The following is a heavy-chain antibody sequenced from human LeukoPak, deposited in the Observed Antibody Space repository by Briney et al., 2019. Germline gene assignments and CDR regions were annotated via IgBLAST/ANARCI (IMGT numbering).Heavy chain of an antibody. D-gene: IGHD1-1*01. CDR2: IKTKTDGGTV. J-gene: IGHJ4*02. Sequence: PGGSLRLSCAASGITFSNAWMSWVRQAPGKGLEWVGRIKTKTDGGTVDYGAPVTGRFTISRDDSKNTLYLQLGSLKTEDTAVYFCCTDHGAYNWKYWGQGTLVTVSS. V-gene: IGHV3-15*01. CDR1: GITFSNAW. CDR3: CTDHGAYNWKY.